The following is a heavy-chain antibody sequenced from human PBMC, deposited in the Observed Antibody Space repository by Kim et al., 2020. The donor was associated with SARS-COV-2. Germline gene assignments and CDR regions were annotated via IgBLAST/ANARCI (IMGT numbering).Heavy chain of an antibody. V-gene: IGHV3-23*01. CDR2: IKGRDDST. J-gene: IGHJ4*02. D-gene: IGHD5-12*01. CDR3: VKGAWLDY. CDR1: GFSFGTFD. Sequence: GGSLRLSCVASGFSFGTFDMSWVCQAPGKGLKWVSVIKGRDDSTYYAESVKGRFTVSRDSARNTLYLQMNSLRSDDTAIYYCVKGAWLDYWGPGTLVTVS.